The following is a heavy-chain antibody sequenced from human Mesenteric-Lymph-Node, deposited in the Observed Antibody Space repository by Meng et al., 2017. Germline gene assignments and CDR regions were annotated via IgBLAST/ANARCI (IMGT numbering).Heavy chain of an antibody. J-gene: IGHJ6*02. V-gene: IGHV3-30*01. D-gene: IGHD6-6*01. Sequence: GESLKISCAASGFIFSDYTIHWVRQAPGKGLEWVAAISHDGTNKYYADSVKGRFTISRDNSKTTLYLQMNSLRAEDTAVYYCARCFRTPYSSSAYYYYYGMDVWGQGTTVTVSS. CDR2: ISHDGTNK. CDR3: ARCFRTPYSSSAYYYYYGMDV. CDR1: GFIFSDYT.